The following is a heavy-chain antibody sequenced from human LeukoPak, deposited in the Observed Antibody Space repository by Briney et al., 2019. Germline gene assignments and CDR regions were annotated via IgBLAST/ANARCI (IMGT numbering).Heavy chain of an antibody. CDR3: AKDGVATQHALDI. J-gene: IGHJ3*02. D-gene: IGHD5-12*01. V-gene: IGHV3-23*01. CDR1: GINFRAYA. Sequence: GGSLRLSCAAPGINFRAYAMTWVRQAPGKGLDWVSGISGSGGTTYYAGSVRGRFTISRDNSKNTVYLQLNNLRAEDTAVYYCAKDGVATQHALDIWGHGTMVTVSS. CDR2: ISGSGGTT.